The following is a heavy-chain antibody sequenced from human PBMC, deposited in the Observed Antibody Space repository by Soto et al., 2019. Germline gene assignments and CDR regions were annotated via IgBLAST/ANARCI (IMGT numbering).Heavy chain of an antibody. V-gene: IGHV4-31*03. CDR1: GGTISSGGYY. CDR3: ARVIGYCSSTSCYAFDI. Sequence: QEQLQESGPGLVKPSQTLSLTCTVSGGTISSGGYYWSWIRQHPGKGLEWIGYIYYSGSTYYNPSLKSRVTISVDTSKNPFSLKLSSVTAADTAVYYCARVIGYCSSTSCYAFDIWGQGTMVTVSS. CDR2: IYYSGST. J-gene: IGHJ3*02. D-gene: IGHD2-2*03.